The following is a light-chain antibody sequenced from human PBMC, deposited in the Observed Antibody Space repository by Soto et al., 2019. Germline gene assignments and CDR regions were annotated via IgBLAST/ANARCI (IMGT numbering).Light chain of an antibody. J-gene: IGLJ2*01. Sequence: QSALTQPASLSGSPGQSITISCTGTSSDVGGYNYVSWYQQHPGKAPKLMIYDVCSLPSGVSNRFSGSNSGKTASLTISGLQAEDEADYDCSSYTSSSTVVFGGGTKVTVL. V-gene: IGLV2-14*01. CDR3: SSYTSSSTVV. CDR1: SSDVGGYNY. CDR2: DVC.